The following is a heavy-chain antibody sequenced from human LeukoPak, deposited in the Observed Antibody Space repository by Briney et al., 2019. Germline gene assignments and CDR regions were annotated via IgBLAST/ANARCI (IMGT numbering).Heavy chain of an antibody. D-gene: IGHD2-15*01. J-gene: IGHJ4*02. V-gene: IGHV1-69*05. CDR1: GGTFSSYA. CDR2: IIPIFGTA. Sequence: SVKVSCKASGGTFSSYAISWVRQAPGQGLEWMGGIIPIFGTANYAQKFQGRVTITTDESTSTAYMELSSLRSEDTAVYYCASLTNGHGGYVDYWGQGTLVTVSS. CDR3: ASLTNGHGGYVDY.